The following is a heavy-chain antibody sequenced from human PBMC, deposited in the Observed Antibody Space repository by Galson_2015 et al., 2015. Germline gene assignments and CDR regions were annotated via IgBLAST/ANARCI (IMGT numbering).Heavy chain of an antibody. CDR1: GFTFSNAW. CDR3: TTDIAAAGTRWYFDL. V-gene: IGHV3-15*01. CDR2: IKSKTDGGTT. J-gene: IGHJ2*01. Sequence: ASGFTFSNAWMSWVRQAPGKGLEWVGRIKSKTDGGTTDYAAPVKGRFTISRDDSKNTLYLQMNSLKTEDTAVYYCTTDIAAAGTRWYFDLWGRGTLVTVSS. D-gene: IGHD6-13*01.